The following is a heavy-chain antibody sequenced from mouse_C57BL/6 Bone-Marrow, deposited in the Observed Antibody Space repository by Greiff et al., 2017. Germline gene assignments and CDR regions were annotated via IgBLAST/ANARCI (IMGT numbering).Heavy chain of an antibody. D-gene: IGHD1-1*01. CDR2: IDPENGDT. J-gene: IGHJ2*01. Sequence: VQLQESGAELVRPGASVKLSCTASGFNIKDAYMHWVKQRPEQGLEWIGWIDPENGDTEYASKFQGKATITADTSSNTAYLQLSSLTSEDTAVYYCTLITTVVADYWGQGTTLTVSS. CDR1: GFNIKDAY. CDR3: TLITTVVADY. V-gene: IGHV14-4*01.